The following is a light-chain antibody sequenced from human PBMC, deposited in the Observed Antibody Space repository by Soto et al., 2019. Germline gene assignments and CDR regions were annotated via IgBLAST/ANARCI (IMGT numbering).Light chain of an antibody. CDR1: SSSIGRNY. CDR3: AAWDDSLSVLV. J-gene: IGLJ2*01. Sequence: QPVLTQPPSASGTPGQRVTISCSGSSSSIGRNYVYWYQHLPGTAPKLLISTNNQRPSGIPVRFSASKSGTAASLAISGLRSEDEADYSCAAWDDSLSVLVFGGGTKLTVL. V-gene: IGLV1-47*01. CDR2: TNN.